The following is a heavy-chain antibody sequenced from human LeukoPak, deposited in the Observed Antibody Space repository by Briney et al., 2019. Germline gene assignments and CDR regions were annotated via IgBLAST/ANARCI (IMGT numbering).Heavy chain of an antibody. V-gene: IGHV4-34*01. CDR3: ARGPIVVVPAAISSFDP. D-gene: IGHD2-2*01. J-gene: IGHJ5*02. Sequence: SGTLPLTCAVYGGSFSGYYWSWIRQPPGKGLEWIGEINHSGSTNYNPSLKSRVTISVDTSKNQFSLKLSSVTAADTAVYYCARGPIVVVPAAISSFDPWGQGALVTVSS. CDR2: INHSGST. CDR1: GGSFSGYY.